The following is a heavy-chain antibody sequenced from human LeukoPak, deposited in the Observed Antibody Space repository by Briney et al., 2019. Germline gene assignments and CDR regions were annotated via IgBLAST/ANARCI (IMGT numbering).Heavy chain of an antibody. Sequence: PGGSLRLSCAASGFTFSSYSMNWVRQAPGKGLEWVSSISSSSSYIYYADSVKGRLTISRDNAKNSLYLQMNSLRAEDTAVYYCASGGYSVRIDYWGQGTLVTVSS. CDR3: ASGGYSVRIDY. J-gene: IGHJ4*02. CDR2: ISSSSSYI. D-gene: IGHD5-18*01. CDR1: GFTFSSYS. V-gene: IGHV3-21*04.